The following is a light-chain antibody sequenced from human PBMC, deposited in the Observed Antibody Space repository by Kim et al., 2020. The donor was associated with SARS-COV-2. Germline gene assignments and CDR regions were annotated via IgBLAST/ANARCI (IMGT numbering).Light chain of an antibody. J-gene: IGKJ3*01. CDR2: AAS. CDR1: QSISSY. CDR3: QQSYSTPL. V-gene: IGKV1-39*01. Sequence: DIQMTQSPSSLSASVGDRVTITCRASQSISSYLNWYQQKPGKAPKLLIYAASSLQSGVPSRFCGSGSGTDFTLTISSLQPEDFATYYCQQSYSTPLFGPGTKVDIK.